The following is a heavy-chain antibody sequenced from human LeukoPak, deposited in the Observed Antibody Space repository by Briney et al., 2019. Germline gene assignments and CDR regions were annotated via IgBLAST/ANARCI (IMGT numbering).Heavy chain of an antibody. CDR2: ISSSSSYI. J-gene: IGHJ6*02. D-gene: IGHD3-10*01. CDR1: GFTLSSYE. CDR3: ARGKEGMVRGVIDGMDV. V-gene: IGHV3-21*01. Sequence: KPGGSLRLSCAASGFTLSSYEMNWVRQAPGEGLEWVSSISSSSSYIYYADSVKGRFTISRDNAKNSLYLQMNSLRAEDTAVYYCARGKEGMVRGVIDGMDVWGQGTTVSVSS.